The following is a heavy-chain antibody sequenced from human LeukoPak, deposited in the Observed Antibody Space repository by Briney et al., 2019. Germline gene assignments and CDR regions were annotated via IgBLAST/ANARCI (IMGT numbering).Heavy chain of an antibody. CDR2: ISGSGGRT. D-gene: IGHD3-22*01. V-gene: IGHV3-23*01. Sequence: QAGGSLRLSCAASGFTFSSYAMSWVRQAPGKGLEWVSAISGSGGRTYYADSVKGRFTISRDNSKNTLYLQMNSLRAEDTAVYYCAKLRALDYYDSSGYYSPSTYFDYWGQGTLVTVSS. J-gene: IGHJ4*02. CDR1: GFTFSSYA. CDR3: AKLRALDYYDSSGYYSPSTYFDY.